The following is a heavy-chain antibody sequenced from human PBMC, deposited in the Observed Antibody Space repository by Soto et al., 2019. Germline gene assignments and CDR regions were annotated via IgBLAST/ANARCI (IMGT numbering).Heavy chain of an antibody. CDR2: ISYDGSNK. J-gene: IGHJ5*02. Sequence: VVSLIISCAASGFTFSSYAMHWVRQAPGKGLEWVAVISYDGSNKYYADSVKGRFTISRDNSKNTLYLQMNSLRAEDTAVYYCARERDIVVVPAAIPWFDPWGQGTLVTVSS. CDR3: ARERDIVVVPAAIPWFDP. CDR1: GFTFSSYA. V-gene: IGHV3-30-3*01. D-gene: IGHD2-2*01.